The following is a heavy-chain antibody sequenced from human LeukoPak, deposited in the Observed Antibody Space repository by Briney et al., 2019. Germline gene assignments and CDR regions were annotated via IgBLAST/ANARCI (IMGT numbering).Heavy chain of an antibody. D-gene: IGHD2-2*01. CDR1: GGSISSYY. CDR3: ARDHCSSTSCYPVVDI. J-gene: IGHJ3*02. CDR2: IYYSGST. V-gene: IGHV4-59*01. Sequence: SETLSLTCTVSGGSISSYYWSWIRQPPGKGLEWIGYIYYSGSTNYNPSLKSRVTISVDTSKNQFSLKLSSVTAADTAVYYCARDHCSSTSCYPVVDIWGQGTVVTVSS.